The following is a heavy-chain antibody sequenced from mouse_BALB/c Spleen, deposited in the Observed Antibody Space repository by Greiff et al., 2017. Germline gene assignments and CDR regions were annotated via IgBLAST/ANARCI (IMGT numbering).Heavy chain of an antibody. CDR2: SRNKANDYTT. V-gene: IGHV7-1*02. Sequence: EVKVVESGGGLVQPGGSLRLSCATSGFTFSDFYMEWVRQPPGKRLEWIAASRNKANDYTTEYSASVKGRFIVSRDTSQSILYLQMNALRAEDTAIYYCARDLHYYGYPFAYWGQGTLVTVSA. J-gene: IGHJ3*01. CDR1: GFTFSDFY. CDR3: ARDLHYYGYPFAY. D-gene: IGHD1-2*01.